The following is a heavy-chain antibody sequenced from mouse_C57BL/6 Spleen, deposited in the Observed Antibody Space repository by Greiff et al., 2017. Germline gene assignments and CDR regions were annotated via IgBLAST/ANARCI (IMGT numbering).Heavy chain of an antibody. D-gene: IGHD1-1*01. Sequence: VQLQQSGPVLVKPGASVKMSCKASGYTFTDYYMNWVKQSHGKSLEWIGVINPYNGGTSYNQKFKGKATLTVDKSSSTAYMELNSLTSEDSAVYYCATGSSPWFAYWGKGTLVTVSA. CDR2: INPYNGGT. CDR1: GYTFTDYY. V-gene: IGHV1-19*01. CDR3: ATGSSPWFAY. J-gene: IGHJ3*01.